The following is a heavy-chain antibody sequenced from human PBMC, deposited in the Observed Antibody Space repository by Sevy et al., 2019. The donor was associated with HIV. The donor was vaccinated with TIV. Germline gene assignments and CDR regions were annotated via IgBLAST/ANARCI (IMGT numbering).Heavy chain of an antibody. V-gene: IGHV4-59*01. D-gene: IGHD3-3*01. Sequence: SETLSLTCTVSGGSISSYYWSWIRQPPGKGLEWIGYIYYSGSPNYNPSLKSRVTISVDTSKNQFSLKLSSVTAADTAVYYCARVNRTRPSRGVLRFLEWLPSHVDYWGQGTLVTVSS. J-gene: IGHJ4*02. CDR1: GGSISSYY. CDR3: ARVNRTRPSRGVLRFLEWLPSHVDY. CDR2: IYYSGSP.